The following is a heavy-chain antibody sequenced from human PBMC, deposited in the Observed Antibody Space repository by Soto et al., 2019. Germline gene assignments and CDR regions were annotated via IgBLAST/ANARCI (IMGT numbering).Heavy chain of an antibody. D-gene: IGHD6-13*01. CDR2: IIPIFGTA. V-gene: IGHV1-69*01. Sequence: QVQLVQSGAEVKKPGSSAKVSCKASGGTFSSYAISWVRQAPGQGLEWMGGIIPIFGTANYAQKFQGRVTITADESTSTADMELSSLSSEDTAVYYCARVGEQQLGALDYWGQGTLVTVSS. J-gene: IGHJ4*02. CDR3: ARVGEQQLGALDY. CDR1: GGTFSSYA.